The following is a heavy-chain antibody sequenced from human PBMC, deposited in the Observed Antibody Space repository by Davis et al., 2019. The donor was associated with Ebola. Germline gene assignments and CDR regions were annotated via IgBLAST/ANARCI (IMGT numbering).Heavy chain of an antibody. CDR3: ARGIIVVVPSVLGPYFYSYVDV. V-gene: IGHV4-34*01. CDR1: GGSFSGYY. CDR2: INHSGST. D-gene: IGHD2-2*01. J-gene: IGHJ6*03. Sequence: SETLSLTCAVYGGSFSGYYWTWFRQPPGKGLEWIGEINHSGSTNYNPSLKSRVTISVDTSKNQFSLNLSSVTAADTAVYYCARGIIVVVPSVLGPYFYSYVDVWGKGTTVTVSS.